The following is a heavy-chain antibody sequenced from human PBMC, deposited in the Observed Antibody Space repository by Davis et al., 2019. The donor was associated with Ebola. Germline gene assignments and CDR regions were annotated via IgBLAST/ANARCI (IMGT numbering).Heavy chain of an antibody. Sequence: PGGSLRLSCAASGFTFSSYWMTWGRQTPGKGLEWVANIKQDGSQKYYVSSVKGLFTISRDNAKNSLYLQMNSLRAEDTAVYYCARQYCSDTTCYTDAFDVWGQGTWVTVSS. J-gene: IGHJ3*01. V-gene: IGHV3-7*01. CDR1: GFTFSSYW. D-gene: IGHD2-2*02. CDR2: IKQDGSQK. CDR3: ARQYCSDTTCYTDAFDV.